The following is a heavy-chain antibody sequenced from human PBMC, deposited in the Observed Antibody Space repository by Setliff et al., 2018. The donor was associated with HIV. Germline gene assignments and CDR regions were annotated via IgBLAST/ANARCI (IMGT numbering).Heavy chain of an antibody. J-gene: IGHJ5*02. D-gene: IGHD3-10*01. V-gene: IGHV4-30-4*08. Sequence: SETLSLTCTVSGGSISSDDYYWSWIRQPPGKGLEWIGYIYYSGTTYYNPSLKSRVTISVDTSKNRFSLKLNSVTAADTAVYYCARVSLWFGELSTDPNWFDPWGQGTLVTVSS. CDR1: GGSISSDDYY. CDR3: ARVSLWFGELSTDPNWFDP. CDR2: IYYSGTT.